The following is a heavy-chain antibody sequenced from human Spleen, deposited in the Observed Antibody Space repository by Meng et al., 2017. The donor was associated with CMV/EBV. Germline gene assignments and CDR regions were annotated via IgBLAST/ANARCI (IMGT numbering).Heavy chain of an antibody. CDR2: ITGSGGST. CDR3: ARDHNAFDI. V-gene: IGHV3-23*01. Sequence: GESLKISCAASGFSFSNYAMSWVRQAPGKGLKWVSTITGSGGSTSYADSVEGRFTISRDNSEKMVHLQMNSLRAEDTAVYYCARDHNAFDIWGQGTMVTVSS. J-gene: IGHJ3*02. CDR1: GFSFSNYA.